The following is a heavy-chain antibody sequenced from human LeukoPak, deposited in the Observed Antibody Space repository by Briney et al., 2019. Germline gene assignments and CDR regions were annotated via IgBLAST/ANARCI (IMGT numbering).Heavy chain of an antibody. V-gene: IGHV2-5*02. CDR3: AHRPGWRDYFDY. Sequence: SGPTLVNPTQTLTLTCTFSGFSLSTSGVGVDWIRQPPGMALEWLAVIFWDDDDRYIPSLKSRVTITKDTSKNQVVLTMTKMDPVDTATYYCAHRPGWRDYFDYWGQGTLVTVSS. D-gene: IGHD3-3*01. CDR1: GFSLSTSGVG. J-gene: IGHJ4*02. CDR2: IFWDDDD.